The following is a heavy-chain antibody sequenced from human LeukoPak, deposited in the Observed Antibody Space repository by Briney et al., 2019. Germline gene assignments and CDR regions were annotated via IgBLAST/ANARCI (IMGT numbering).Heavy chain of an antibody. D-gene: IGHD2-15*01. CDR3: ARRDCSGGSCYFQP. V-gene: IGHV4-39*01. J-gene: IGHJ1*01. Sequence: SETLSLTCTVSGGSVSSSSHYWNWIRQPPGKGLEWIGSIYYSGSTNDNPSLQSRVTISVDTSKNQFSLRLSSVTAADTAMYYCARRDCSGGSCYFQPWGQGTLVTVSS. CDR1: GGSVSSSSHY. CDR2: IYYSGST.